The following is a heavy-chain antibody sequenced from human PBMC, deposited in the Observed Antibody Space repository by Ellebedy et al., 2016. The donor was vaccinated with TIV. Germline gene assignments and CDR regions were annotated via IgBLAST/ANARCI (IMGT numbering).Heavy chain of an antibody. V-gene: IGHV3-30-3*01. Sequence: GESLKISCAASGFTFSSYAMHWVRQAPGKGLEWVAVISYDGSNKYYADSVKGRFTISRDNSKNTLYLQMNSLRAEDTAVYYCARGAIAFDYWGQGTLVTVSS. J-gene: IGHJ4*02. CDR3: ARGAIAFDY. D-gene: IGHD2-21*01. CDR1: GFTFSSYA. CDR2: ISYDGSNK.